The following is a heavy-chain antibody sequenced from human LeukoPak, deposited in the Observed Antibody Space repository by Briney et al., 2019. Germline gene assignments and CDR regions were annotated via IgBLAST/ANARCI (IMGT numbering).Heavy chain of an antibody. V-gene: IGHV3-21*01. CDR1: GFTFSSYS. CDR3: ARGGFDWLLKIGTALDY. CDR2: ISSSSSYI. D-gene: IGHD3-9*01. Sequence: GGSLRLSCAASGFTFSSYSMNWVRQAPGKGLEWVSSISSSSSYIYYADSVKGRFTISRDNAKNSLYLQMNSLRAEDTAVYYCARGGFDWLLKIGTALDYWGQGTLVTVSS. J-gene: IGHJ4*02.